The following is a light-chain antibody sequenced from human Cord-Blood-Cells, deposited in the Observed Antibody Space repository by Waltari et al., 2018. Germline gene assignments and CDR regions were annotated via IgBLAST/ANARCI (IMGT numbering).Light chain of an antibody. J-gene: IGLJ2*01. CDR2: EGS. CDR3: CSYAGSSTVV. Sequence: QSALTQPASVSGSPGQSITIPCTGTSSDVGSYNLVSWYQQHPGKAPKLMIYEGSKRPSGVSNRFSGSKSGNTASLTISGLQAEGEADYYCCSYAGSSTVVFGGGTKLTVL. CDR1: SSDVGSYNL. V-gene: IGLV2-23*01.